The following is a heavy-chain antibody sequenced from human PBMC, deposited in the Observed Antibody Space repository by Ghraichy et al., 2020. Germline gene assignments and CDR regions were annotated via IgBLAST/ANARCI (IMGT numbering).Heavy chain of an antibody. Sequence: GESLNISCAASGFIFSSHEMNWLRQAPGKGREWVSYISSSGNTKYYADSVKGRFTISRDNAKNSLYLQMNGLRDEDTAIYYCARDPETNSWSPFDYWGQGSLVTVSS. CDR2: ISSSGNTK. CDR1: GFIFSSHE. D-gene: IGHD6-13*01. CDR3: ARDPETNSWSPFDY. J-gene: IGHJ4*02. V-gene: IGHV3-48*03.